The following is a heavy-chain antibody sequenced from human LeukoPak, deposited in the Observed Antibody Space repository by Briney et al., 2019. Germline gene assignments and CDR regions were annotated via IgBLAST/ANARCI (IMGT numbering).Heavy chain of an antibody. CDR1: GGSISSYY. D-gene: IGHD3-22*01. J-gene: IGHJ4*02. V-gene: IGHV4-59*01. CDR3: ARAFVVDSSEKPEIHFDY. Sequence: SETLSLTCTVSGGSISSYYWGWIRQPPGKGLGWIGYIYYSGSTNYNPSLKSRVTISVDTSKNQFSLKLSSVTAADTAVYYCARAFVVDSSEKPEIHFDYWGQGTLVTVSS. CDR2: IYYSGST.